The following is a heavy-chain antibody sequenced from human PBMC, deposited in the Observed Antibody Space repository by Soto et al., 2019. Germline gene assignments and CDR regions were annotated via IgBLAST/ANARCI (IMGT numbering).Heavy chain of an antibody. Sequence: SQSLSVTCSTSWGGVSWITVVGESIRQSPSRGLGWLGRTYYRSKWYNDYAVSVKSRITINPDTSKNQFSLQLNSVTPEDTAVYYCARENIAGFDYWGQGTLVTVSS. CDR2: TYYRSKWYN. CDR1: WGGVSWITVV. D-gene: IGHD6-13*01. CDR3: ARENIAGFDY. V-gene: IGHV6-1*01. J-gene: IGHJ4*02.